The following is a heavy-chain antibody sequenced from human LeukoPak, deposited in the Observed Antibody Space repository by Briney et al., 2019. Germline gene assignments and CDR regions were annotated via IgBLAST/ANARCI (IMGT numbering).Heavy chain of an antibody. CDR3: ARELSGLYGSGSYSYGMDV. CDR1: GYTFTSYY. D-gene: IGHD3-10*01. V-gene: IGHV1-46*01. Sequence: ASVKVSCKTSGYTFTSYYIHWVRQAPGQGLEWVGIIHPSDGSTNYAQKFQGRLTMTRDTSTSTVYMELSSLRSEDTAVYYCARELSGLYGSGSYSYGMDVWGQGTTVTVSS. CDR2: IHPSDGST. J-gene: IGHJ6*02.